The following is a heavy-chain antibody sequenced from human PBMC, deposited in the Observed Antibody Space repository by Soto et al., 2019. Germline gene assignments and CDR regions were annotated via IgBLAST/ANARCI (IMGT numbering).Heavy chain of an antibody. V-gene: IGHV3-64D*08. J-gene: IGHJ4*02. CDR3: VKADAYYYDSSGY. CDR1: GFTFSSYA. CDR2: ISSNGGST. D-gene: IGHD3-22*01. Sequence: GGSLRLSCSASGFTFSSYAMHWVRQAPGKGLEYVSAISSNGGSTYYADSVKGRFTISRDNSKNTLYLQMSSLRAEDTAGYYCVKADAYYYDSSGYWGQGTLVTVSS.